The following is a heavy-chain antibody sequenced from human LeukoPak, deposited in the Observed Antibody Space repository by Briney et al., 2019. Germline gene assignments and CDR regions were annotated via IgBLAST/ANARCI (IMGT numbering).Heavy chain of an antibody. CDR1: GFTFSSYG. CDR3: AKDQPYSGSYSYFDY. CDR2: ISYDGSNK. D-gene: IGHD1-26*01. Sequence: PGGSLRLSCAASGFTFSSYGMHWVRQAPGKGLEWVAVISYDGSNKYYADSVKGRFTISRDNSKNTLSLQMNSLRTEDTAVYYCAKDQPYSGSYSYFDYWGQGTLVTVSS. V-gene: IGHV3-30*18. J-gene: IGHJ4*02.